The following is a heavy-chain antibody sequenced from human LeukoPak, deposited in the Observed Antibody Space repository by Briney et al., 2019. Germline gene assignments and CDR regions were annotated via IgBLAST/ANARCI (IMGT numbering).Heavy chain of an antibody. Sequence: GGSLRLSCAASGFTFSNYAMSWVRQAPGKGLEWVSAISASGGYTYYADSVKGRFTISRDNSKNTLYLQMNSLRAEDTAVYYCAKDPDVDTAMVDYWGQGTLVTVSS. V-gene: IGHV3-23*01. J-gene: IGHJ4*02. CDR1: GFTFSNYA. D-gene: IGHD5-18*01. CDR3: AKDPDVDTAMVDY. CDR2: ISASGGYT.